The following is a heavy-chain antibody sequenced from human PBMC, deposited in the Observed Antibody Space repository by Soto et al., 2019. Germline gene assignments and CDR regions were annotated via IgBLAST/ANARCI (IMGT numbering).Heavy chain of an antibody. Sequence: SETLSLTCIVSGGSITRRSSYWAWIRQPPGKGLEWVGTFYDGNTYHNPSLRSRVTIAVDTSKNQFSLKLNSVAAADTAFYYCATTRGLAVGGSFDYWGQGMLVTVSS. V-gene: IGHV4-39*01. J-gene: IGHJ4*02. CDR3: ATTRGLAVGGSFDY. CDR1: GGSITRRSSY. D-gene: IGHD3-10*01. CDR2: FYDGNT.